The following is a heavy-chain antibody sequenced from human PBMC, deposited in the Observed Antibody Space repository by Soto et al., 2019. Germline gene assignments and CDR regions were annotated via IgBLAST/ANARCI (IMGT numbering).Heavy chain of an antibody. CDR2: INPNSGST. CDR1: GYSVTSYY. CDR3: ARAGIAYCSSTTCYLYYYVMDV. V-gene: IGHV1-46*01. D-gene: IGHD2-2*01. J-gene: IGHJ6*02. Sequence: ASVKVSCKASGYSVTSYYMHWVPQAPGQGLEWMGIINPNSGSTTYAQKFQGRVTMTRDTSTSTVYMELTSLTSGETAVYYCARAGIAYCSSTTCYLYYYVMDVWG.